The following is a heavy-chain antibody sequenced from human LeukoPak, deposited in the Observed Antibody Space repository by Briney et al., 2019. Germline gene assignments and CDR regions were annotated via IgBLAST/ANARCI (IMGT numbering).Heavy chain of an antibody. CDR2: ISAYNGNT. CDR3: ARAFRGYSYGYGLDY. J-gene: IGHJ4*02. Sequence: APVKVSCKASGYTFTSYGVSWVRQAPGQGLEWMGWISAYNGNTNYAQKLQGRVTMTTDTSTSTAYMELRSLRSDDTAVYYCARAFRGYSYGYGLDYWGQGTLVTVSS. V-gene: IGHV1-18*01. CDR1: GYTFTSYG. D-gene: IGHD5-18*01.